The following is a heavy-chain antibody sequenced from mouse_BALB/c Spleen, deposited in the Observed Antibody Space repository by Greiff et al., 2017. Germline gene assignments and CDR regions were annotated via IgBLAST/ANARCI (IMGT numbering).Heavy chain of an antibody. J-gene: IGHJ2*01. V-gene: IGHV3-6*02. CDR1: GYSITSGYY. CDR2: ISYDGSN. Sequence: DVQLQESGPGLVKPSQSLSLTCSVTGYSITSGYYWNWIRQFPGNKLEWMGYISYDGSNNYNPSLKNRISITRDTSKNQFFLKLNSVTTEDTATYYCARGGNYFDYWGQGTTLTVSS. CDR3: ARGGNYFDY.